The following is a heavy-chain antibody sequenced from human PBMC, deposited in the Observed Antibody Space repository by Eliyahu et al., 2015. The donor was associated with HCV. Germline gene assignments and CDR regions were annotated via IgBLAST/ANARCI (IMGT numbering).Heavy chain of an antibody. CDR3: ARDRAIRFLETYNWFDP. CDR2: TYYRSKWYN. Sequence: QVQLQQSGPGLVKPSQTLSLTCAISGDSVSSNSAAWNWIRQSPSRGLEWLGRTYYRSKWYNDYAVSVKSRITINPDTSKNQFSLQLNSVTPEDTAVYYCARDRAIRFLETYNWFDPWGQGTLVTVSS. V-gene: IGHV6-1*01. CDR1: GDSVSSNSAA. D-gene: IGHD3-3*01. J-gene: IGHJ5*02.